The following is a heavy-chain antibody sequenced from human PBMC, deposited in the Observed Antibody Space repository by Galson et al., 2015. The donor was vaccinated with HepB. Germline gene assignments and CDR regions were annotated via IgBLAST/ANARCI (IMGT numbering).Heavy chain of an antibody. J-gene: IGHJ4*02. CDR1: GFTFSSYS. Sequence: SLRLSCAASGFTFSSYSMSWVRQAPGKGLEWVSSISSSSSYIYYADSVKGRFTISRDNAKNSLYLQMNSLRAEDTAVYYCARGEAYYYDSSGYYDFDYWGQGTLVTVSS. CDR3: ARGEAYYYDSSGYYDFDY. D-gene: IGHD3-22*01. V-gene: IGHV3-21*01. CDR2: ISSSSSYI.